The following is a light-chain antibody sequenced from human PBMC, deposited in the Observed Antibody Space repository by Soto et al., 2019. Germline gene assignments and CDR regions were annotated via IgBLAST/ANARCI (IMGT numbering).Light chain of an antibody. CDR1: SSNVGTNH. V-gene: IGLV1-44*01. CDR2: SDN. CDR3: ATRDERLSGRV. J-gene: IGLJ3*02. Sequence: QSVLTQPPSASGTPGQRVTISCSGSSSNVGTNHVNWYQQLPGTAPKLLIYSDNQRPSGVPDRFSGSKSGTSASLAISGLQSEDEADSYCATRDERLSGRVFGGGTKLTVL.